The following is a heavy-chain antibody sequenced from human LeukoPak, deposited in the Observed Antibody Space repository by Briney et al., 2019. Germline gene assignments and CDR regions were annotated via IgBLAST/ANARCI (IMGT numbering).Heavy chain of an antibody. J-gene: IGHJ4*02. CDR3: ARRAVAENYFDY. D-gene: IGHD6-19*01. CDR1: GGSFSGYY. CDR2: INHSGST. V-gene: IGHV4-34*01. Sequence: KPSETLSLTCAVYGGSFSGYYWSWIRRPPGKGLEWIGEINHSGSTNYNPSLKSRVTISVDTSKNQFSLKLSSVTAADTAVYYCARRAVAENYFDYWGQGTLVTDSS.